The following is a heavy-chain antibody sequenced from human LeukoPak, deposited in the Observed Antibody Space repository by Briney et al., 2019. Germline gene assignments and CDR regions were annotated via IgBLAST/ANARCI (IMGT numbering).Heavy chain of an antibody. CDR3: AKFPRIAVAGSPDY. CDR2: ISYDGSNK. Sequence: GGSLRLSCAASGFTFSSYGMHWVRQAPGKGLEWVAVISYDGSNKYYADSVKGRFTIFRDNSKNTLYLQMNSLRAEDTAVYYCAKFPRIAVAGSPDYWGQGTLVTVSS. D-gene: IGHD6-19*01. V-gene: IGHV3-30*18. J-gene: IGHJ4*02. CDR1: GFTFSSYG.